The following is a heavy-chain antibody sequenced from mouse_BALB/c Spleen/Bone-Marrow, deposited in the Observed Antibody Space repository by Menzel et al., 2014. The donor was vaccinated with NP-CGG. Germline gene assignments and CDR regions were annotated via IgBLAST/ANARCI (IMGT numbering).Heavy chain of an antibody. J-gene: IGHJ4*01. CDR1: GYTFTRYT. CDR2: IIPTSGYS. V-gene: IGHV1-4*01. CDR3: TSRYYAMDY. Sequence: QVTLKECGAELARPGASVKMSCQASGYTFTRYTMHWEKQRPGQGLEWIGYIIPTSGYSNYNQKFKDKATLTADKSSSTVSRQPSSLTSEDSAVDYCTSRYYAMDYWGQGTSVAVSS.